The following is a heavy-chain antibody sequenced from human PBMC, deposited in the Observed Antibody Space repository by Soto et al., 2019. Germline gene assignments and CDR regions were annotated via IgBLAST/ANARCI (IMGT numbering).Heavy chain of an antibody. J-gene: IGHJ4*02. D-gene: IGHD3-16*01. Sequence: LEPLSLTCTVAGGSISSYYWSWIRQPPGKGLEWIGYIYYSGSTNYNPSLKSRVTISVDTSKNQFSLKLSSVTAADTAVYYCARFSGIYYFDYWGQGTLVTVSS. CDR2: IYYSGST. V-gene: IGHV4-59*01. CDR3: ARFSGIYYFDY. CDR1: GGSISSYY.